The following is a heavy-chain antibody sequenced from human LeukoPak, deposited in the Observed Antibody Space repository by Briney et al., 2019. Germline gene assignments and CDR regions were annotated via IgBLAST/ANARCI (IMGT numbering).Heavy chain of an antibody. CDR3: AKDGGSSWYDGFYFDY. V-gene: IGHV3-23*01. J-gene: IGHJ4*02. CDR2: ISGSAGST. D-gene: IGHD6-13*01. Sequence: GRSLRLSCAASGCTFSSHGMHWVRQAPGKGLEWVSVISGSAGSTYYADSVKGRFTISRDNSKNTLYLQMNSLRAEDTAVYYCAKDGGSSWYDGFYFDYWGQGTLVTVSS. CDR1: GCTFSSHG.